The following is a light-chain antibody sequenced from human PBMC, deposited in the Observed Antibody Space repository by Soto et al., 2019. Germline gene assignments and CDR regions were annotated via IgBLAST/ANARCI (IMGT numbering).Light chain of an antibody. CDR2: DTT. Sequence: HAVVTQEPSLTLSPGGTVTLTCGSSTGAVTNGHYPYWFQQKPGQAPRTLIYDTTNRHSWTPARFSGSLLGGKAALTLSGARPVVEAEYYCLLLYNGPYVSGTGTRFTVL. J-gene: IGLJ1*01. V-gene: IGLV7-46*01. CDR1: TGAVTNGHY. CDR3: LLLYNGPYV.